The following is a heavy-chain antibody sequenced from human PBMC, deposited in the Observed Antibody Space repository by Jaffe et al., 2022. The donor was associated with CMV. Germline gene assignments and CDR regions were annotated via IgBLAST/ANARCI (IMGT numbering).Heavy chain of an antibody. CDR1: GYTFTSYY. Sequence: QVQLVQSGAEVKKPGASVKVSCKASGYTFTSYYMHWVRQAPGQGLEWMGIINPSGGSTSYAQKFQGRVTMTRDTSTSTVYMELSSLRSEDTAVYYCARDCDHYYDSSGYYYPGDYWGQGTLVTVSS. D-gene: IGHD3-22*01. J-gene: IGHJ4*02. V-gene: IGHV1-46*01. CDR3: ARDCDHYYDSSGYYYPGDY. CDR2: INPSGGST.